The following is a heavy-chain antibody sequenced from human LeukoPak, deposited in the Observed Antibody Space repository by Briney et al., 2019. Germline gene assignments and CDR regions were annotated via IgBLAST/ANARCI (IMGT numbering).Heavy chain of an antibody. CDR3: AREEGGPLLRYFDWFGGPRWFDP. D-gene: IGHD3-9*01. CDR1: GSTFTGYY. CDR2: SNPNSCGT. Sequence: GASVKVSCKASGSTFTGYYMHWVRQAPGQGLEWMGWSNPNSCGTNYAQKFQGRVTMTRDTSISTAYMELSRLRSDDTAVYYCAREEGGPLLRYFDWFGGPRWFDPWGQGTLVTVSS. J-gene: IGHJ5*02. V-gene: IGHV1-2*02.